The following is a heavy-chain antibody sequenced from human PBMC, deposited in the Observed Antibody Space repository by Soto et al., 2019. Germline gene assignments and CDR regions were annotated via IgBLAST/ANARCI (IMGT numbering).Heavy chain of an antibody. J-gene: IGHJ4*02. CDR1: GGSISSSSYY. CDR2: LYYSGST. Sequence: SETLSLTCTFSGGSISSSSYYWGWNRQPQGQGMARCGRLYYSGSTYYTPSLKSRVTISVDTSKNQFPLMLSSVTAVDTAVYYCATPGRSWYVREGGPFDYWGQGTLVTVSS. V-gene: IGHV4-39*01. CDR3: ATPGRSWYVREGGPFDY. D-gene: IGHD6-13*01.